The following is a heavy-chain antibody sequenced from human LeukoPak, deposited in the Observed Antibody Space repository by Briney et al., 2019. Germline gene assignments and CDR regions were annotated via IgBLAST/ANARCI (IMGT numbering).Heavy chain of an antibody. CDR3: ARDNSVGDNAWWFDP. V-gene: IGHV1-46*01. D-gene: IGHD1-26*01. CDR1: GYIFTNYY. J-gene: IGHJ5*02. Sequence: EASVKVSCKSSGYIFTNYYMHWVRQAPGQGLEWMGLINPTGGSTGYAQKFQGRVTMTRDMSTSTDYMELSSLRSEDTAIYYCARDNSVGDNAWWFDPWGQGNLVTVSS. CDR2: INPTGGST.